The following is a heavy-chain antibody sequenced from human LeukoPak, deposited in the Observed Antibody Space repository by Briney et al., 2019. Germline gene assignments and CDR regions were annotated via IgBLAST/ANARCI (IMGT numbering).Heavy chain of an antibody. Sequence: SETLSLTCTVSGGSISSGSYYWSWIRQPAGKGLEWIGRIYTSGSTNYNPSLKSRVTISVDTSKNQFSLKLSSVTAADTAVYYCARRSYYYDSSGYYYGGYFDYWGQGTLVTVSS. CDR1: GGSISSGSYY. V-gene: IGHV4-61*02. J-gene: IGHJ4*02. D-gene: IGHD3-22*01. CDR3: ARRSYYYDSSGYYYGGYFDY. CDR2: IYTSGST.